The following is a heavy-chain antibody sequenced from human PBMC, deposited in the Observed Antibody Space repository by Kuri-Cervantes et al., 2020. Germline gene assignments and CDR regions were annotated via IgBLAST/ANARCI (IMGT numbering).Heavy chain of an antibody. J-gene: IGHJ3*02. Sequence: ASVKVSCKASGYTFTSYYMHWVRQAPGQGLEWMGIINPSGGSTSYAQKFQGRVTMTRDTSTSTAYMELSSLRSEDTAVYYCAREYQDSSGYLGALHDAFDIWGQGTMVTVSS. D-gene: IGHD3-22*01. CDR1: GYTFTSYY. CDR2: INPSGGST. CDR3: AREYQDSSGYLGALHDAFDI. V-gene: IGHV1-46*01.